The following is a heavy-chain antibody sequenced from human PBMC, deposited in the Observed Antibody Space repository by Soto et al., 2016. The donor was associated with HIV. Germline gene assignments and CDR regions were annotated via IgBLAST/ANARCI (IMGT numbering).Heavy chain of an antibody. V-gene: IGHV3-23*01. D-gene: IGHD3-3*01. CDR2: ISGSGGST. J-gene: IGHJ3*02. Sequence: EVQLLESGGGLVQPGGSLRLSCAASGFTFSSYAMSWVRQAPGKGLEWVSAISGSGGSTYYADSVKGRFTISRDNSKNTLYLQMNSLRAEDTAVYYCAKGSRDFWSAEDAFDIWGQGTMVTVSS. CDR3: AKGSRDFWSAEDAFDI. CDR1: GFTFSSYA.